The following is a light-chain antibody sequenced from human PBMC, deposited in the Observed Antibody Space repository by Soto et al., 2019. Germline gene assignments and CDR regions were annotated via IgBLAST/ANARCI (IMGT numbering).Light chain of an antibody. CDR2: DAS. CDR1: QTISSW. CDR3: QQYITLLGT. J-gene: IGKJ2*02. Sequence: DIQMTQSPSTLSASVGDRVTITCRASQTISSWLAWYQQKPGKAPKLLIYDASSLQSGVPSRFSGSGSGTGFTLTISSLQPDDFATYYCQQYITLLGTFGQGTKLEIK. V-gene: IGKV1-5*01.